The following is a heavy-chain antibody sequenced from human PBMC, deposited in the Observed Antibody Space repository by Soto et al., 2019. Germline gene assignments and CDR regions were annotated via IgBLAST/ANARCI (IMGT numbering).Heavy chain of an antibody. V-gene: IGHV1-69*13. CDR3: ARDWYYFDSSGYSKSVYYHYYVLDF. D-gene: IGHD3-22*01. CDR1: GGTFSSYA. Sequence: SVKGSCKASGGTFSSYAISWVRQAPGQGLEWMGGIIPIFGTANYAQKFQGRVTITADESTSTAYMELSSLRSEDTAVYYCARDWYYFDSSGYSKSVYYHYYVLDFWGQRTTVIVSS. J-gene: IGHJ6*02. CDR2: IIPIFGTA.